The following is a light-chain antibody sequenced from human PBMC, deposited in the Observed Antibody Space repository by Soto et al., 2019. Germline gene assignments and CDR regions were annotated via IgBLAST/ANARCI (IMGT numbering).Light chain of an antibody. Sequence: EIVLTQSPGTLSLSPGQRGTLSCRASQSVSSSYLAWYQQNPGQAPRLLIYGASSRATGIPDRFSGSGSGTDFTLTITRLESEDFAVYYCQQYSDSPYTFGQGTQLEIK. CDR2: GAS. V-gene: IGKV3-20*01. CDR3: QQYSDSPYT. J-gene: IGKJ2*01. CDR1: QSVSSSY.